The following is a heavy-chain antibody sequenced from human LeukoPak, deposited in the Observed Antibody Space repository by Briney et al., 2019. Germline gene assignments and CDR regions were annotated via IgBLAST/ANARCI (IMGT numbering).Heavy chain of an antibody. J-gene: IGHJ4*02. CDR3: ARQGRYPY. Sequence: SETLSLTCTVSGRSIRSSSYYWGWIRQPPGKGLEWIGSIYYSGSTYYNPSLKSRVTISVDTSKNQFSLKLSSVTAADTAVYYCARQGRYPYWGQGTLVTVSS. D-gene: IGHD6-19*01. V-gene: IGHV4-39*01. CDR1: GRSIRSSSYY. CDR2: IYYSGST.